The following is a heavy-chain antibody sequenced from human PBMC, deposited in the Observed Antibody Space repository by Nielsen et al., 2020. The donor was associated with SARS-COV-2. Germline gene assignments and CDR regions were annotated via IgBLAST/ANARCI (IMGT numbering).Heavy chain of an antibody. CDR2: IYYSGST. CDR3: ARDQLWSSGYMDV. V-gene: IGHV4-59*12. CDR1: GGSISSYY. Sequence: SETLSLTCTVSGGSISSYYWSWIRQPPGKGLEWIGYIYYSGSTNYNLSLKSRVTISVDTSKNQFSLKLSSVTAADTAVYYCARDQLWSSGYMDVWGKGTTVTVSS. D-gene: IGHD5-18*01. J-gene: IGHJ6*03.